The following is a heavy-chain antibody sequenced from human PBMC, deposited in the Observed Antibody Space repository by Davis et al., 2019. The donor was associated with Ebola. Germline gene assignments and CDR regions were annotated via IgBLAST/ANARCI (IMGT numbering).Heavy chain of an antibody. CDR1: GGSISSSNW. D-gene: IGHD1-20*01. CDR2: IYHSGST. J-gene: IGHJ5*02. V-gene: IGHV4-4*02. CDR3: AREEYNWKSYRWFDP. Sequence: MPSETLSLTCAVSGGSISSSNWWSWVRQPPGKGLEWIGEIYHSGSTNYNPSLKSRVTISVDKSKNQFSLKLSSVTAADTAVYYCAREEYNWKSYRWFDPWGQGTLVTVSS.